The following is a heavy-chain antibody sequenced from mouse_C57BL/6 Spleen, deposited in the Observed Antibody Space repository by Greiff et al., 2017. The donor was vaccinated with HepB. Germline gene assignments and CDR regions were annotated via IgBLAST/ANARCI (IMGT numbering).Heavy chain of an antibody. CDR2: ISSGGDYI. J-gene: IGHJ4*01. CDR1: GFTFSSYA. CDR3: TREEWLLPYAMDY. D-gene: IGHD2-3*01. V-gene: IGHV5-9-1*02. Sequence: EVKLVESGEGLVKPGGSLKLSCAASGFTFSSYAMSWVRQTPEMRLEWVAYISSGGDYIYYADTVKGRFTISRDNARNTLYLQMSSLKSEHTAMYYCTREEWLLPYAMDYWGQGTSVTVSS.